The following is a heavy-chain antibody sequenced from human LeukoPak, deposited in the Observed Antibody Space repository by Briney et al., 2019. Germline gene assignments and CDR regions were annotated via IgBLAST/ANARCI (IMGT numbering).Heavy chain of an antibody. Sequence: GGSLRLSCAASGFTVSSNEMSWVRQAPGKGLEWVAYIQNDGSNEQYADSVKGRFSISRDSSKNILYLQMNSLRAEDTAVYYCAKDRCSNGIGCYYYYMDVWGKGTTVTISS. CDR1: GFTVSSNE. J-gene: IGHJ6*03. V-gene: IGHV3-30*02. D-gene: IGHD2-8*01. CDR2: IQNDGSNE. CDR3: AKDRCSNGIGCYYYYMDV.